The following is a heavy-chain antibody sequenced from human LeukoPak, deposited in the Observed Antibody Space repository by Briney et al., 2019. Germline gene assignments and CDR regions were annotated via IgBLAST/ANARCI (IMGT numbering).Heavy chain of an antibody. D-gene: IGHD2-15*01. CDR2: ISGPGGDT. CDR1: GFTFSSYA. V-gene: IGHV3-23*01. CDR3: AREGSAEYFQY. Sequence: GGSLRLSCAASGFTFSSYAMSWVRQAPGKGLEWVSGISGPGGDTYYGDSVKGRFTISRDNAKNSLYLQMNSLRAEDTAVYYCAREGSAEYFQYWGQGTLVTVSS. J-gene: IGHJ1*01.